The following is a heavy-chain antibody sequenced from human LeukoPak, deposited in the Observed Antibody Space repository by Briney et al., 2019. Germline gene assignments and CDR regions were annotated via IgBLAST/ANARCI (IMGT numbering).Heavy chain of an antibody. J-gene: IGHJ4*02. D-gene: IGHD3-3*01. V-gene: IGHV4-59*01. Sequence: SETLSLTCTVSGGSISSYYWSWIRQPPGKGLEWIGYIYYSGSTNYNPSLKSRVTISVDTSKNQFSLKLSSVTAADTAVYYCARTDTNFDYWGQGTLVTVSS. CDR2: IYYSGST. CDR1: GGSISSYY. CDR3: ARTDTNFDY.